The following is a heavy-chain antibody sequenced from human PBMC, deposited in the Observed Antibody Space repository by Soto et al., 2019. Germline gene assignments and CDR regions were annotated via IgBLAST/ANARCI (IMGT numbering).Heavy chain of an antibody. D-gene: IGHD3-10*01. Sequence: QVQLVESGGGVVQPGRSLRLSCAASGFTFSSYGMHWVRQAPGKGLEWVAVISYDGSNKYYADSVKGRFTISRDNSKNTLYLQVNSLRAEDTAVYYCAKDQGEGSWGQGTLVTVSS. CDR2: ISYDGSNK. J-gene: IGHJ4*02. CDR1: GFTFSSYG. CDR3: AKDQGEGS. V-gene: IGHV3-30*18.